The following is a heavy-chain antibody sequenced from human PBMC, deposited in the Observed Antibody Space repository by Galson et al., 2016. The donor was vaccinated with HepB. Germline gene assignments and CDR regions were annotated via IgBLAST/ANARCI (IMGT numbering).Heavy chain of an antibody. CDR3: TRRDSSGFYNAYNWFDP. D-gene: IGHD3-22*01. V-gene: IGHV1-69*06. CDR1: GGMYSSYA. CDR2: IIPIFGTT. Sequence: SVKVSCKASGGMYSSYAISWVRQAPGQGLEWMGGIIPIFGTTYYAQKFQGRVTITADKSTSTAYMEPSSLRSEDTAVYYCTRRDSSGFYNAYNWFDPWGQGTLVTVSS. J-gene: IGHJ5*02.